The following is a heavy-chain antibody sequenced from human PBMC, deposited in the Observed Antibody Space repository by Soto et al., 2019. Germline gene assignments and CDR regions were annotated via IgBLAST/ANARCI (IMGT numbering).Heavy chain of an antibody. CDR2: ISWNSGSI. V-gene: IGHV3-9*01. CDR3: AKATIAAAGLGFDY. CDR1: GFTFDDYA. D-gene: IGHD6-13*01. J-gene: IGHJ4*02. Sequence: DVQLVESGGGLVQPGRSLRLSCAASGFTFDDYAMHWVRQAPGKGLEWVSGISWNSGSIGYADSVKGRFTISRDNAKNSLYLQMNSLRAEDTALYYCAKATIAAAGLGFDYWGQGTLVTVSS.